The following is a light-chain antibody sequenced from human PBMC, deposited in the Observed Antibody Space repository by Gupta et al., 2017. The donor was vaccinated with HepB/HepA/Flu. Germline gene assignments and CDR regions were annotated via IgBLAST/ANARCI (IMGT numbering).Light chain of an antibody. CDR3: ATWDDSLSGRV. J-gene: IGLJ3*02. Sequence: SVLSQPPSASGTPGPRVTISCSGSYSNIAINYVYWYQHLPGTAPKLLIYQSNERPSGVPDRFPASKSVTSASLVISGLRSEDEGDYYCATWDDSLSGRVFGGGTKLTVL. CDR2: QSN. CDR1: YSNIAINY. V-gene: IGLV1-47*01.